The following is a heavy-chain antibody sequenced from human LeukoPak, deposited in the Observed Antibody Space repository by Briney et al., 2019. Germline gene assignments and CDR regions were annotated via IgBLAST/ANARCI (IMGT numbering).Heavy chain of an antibody. CDR3: ARNQLLYQI. Sequence: SETLSLTCTVSGGSISSYYWSWIRQPPGKGLEWIGFIFYSGTTNYNPSLKSRVTISVDTPKNQFSLKLSSVTAADTAVYYCARNQLLYQIWGQGTLVTVPS. CDR2: IFYSGTT. J-gene: IGHJ4*02. D-gene: IGHD2-2*02. CDR1: GGSISSYY. V-gene: IGHV4-59*08.